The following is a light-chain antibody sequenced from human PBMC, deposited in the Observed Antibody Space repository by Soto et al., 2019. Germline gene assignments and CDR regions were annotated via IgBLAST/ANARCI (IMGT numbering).Light chain of an antibody. CDR2: GAS. V-gene: IGKV3-20*01. CDR1: QSVSSSY. J-gene: IGKJ1*01. CDR3: QQYGSSPT. Sequence: EIVLTQSPGTLSLSPGERATLSCRASQSVSSSYLAWYQQKPGPAPRLLIYGASSRATGIPDRFSGSGSGTDFTLTISRLEPEDFAVYYCQQYGSSPTFGHGTNVEIK.